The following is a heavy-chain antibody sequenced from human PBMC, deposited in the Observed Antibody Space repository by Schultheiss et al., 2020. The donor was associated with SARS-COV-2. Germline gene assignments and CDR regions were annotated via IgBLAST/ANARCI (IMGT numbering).Heavy chain of an antibody. CDR2: ISSSSSTI. Sequence: GGSLRLSCAASGFTFSSYSMNWVRQAPGKGLEWVSYISSSSSTIYYADSVKGRFTISRDNAKNSLYLQMNSLRAEDTAVYYCARVHECSVYNWFDPWGQGTLVTVAS. J-gene: IGHJ5*02. V-gene: IGHV3-48*04. D-gene: IGHD3-10*02. CDR3: ARVHECSVYNWFDP. CDR1: GFTFSSYS.